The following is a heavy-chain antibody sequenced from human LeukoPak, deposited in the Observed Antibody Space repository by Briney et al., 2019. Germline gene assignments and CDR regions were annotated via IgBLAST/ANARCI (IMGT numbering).Heavy chain of an antibody. J-gene: IGHJ4*02. V-gene: IGHV3-74*01. CDR3: AGTYWADY. CDR1: GFTLSSYD. Sequence: PGGSLRLSCAASGFTLSSYDMNWVRQAPGKGLVWVSRINNDGSSTNYADSVKGRFTISRDNAKNTLYLQMNSLRVDDTAVYYCAGTYWADYWGQGTLVTVSS. CDR2: INNDGSST. D-gene: IGHD2-8*02.